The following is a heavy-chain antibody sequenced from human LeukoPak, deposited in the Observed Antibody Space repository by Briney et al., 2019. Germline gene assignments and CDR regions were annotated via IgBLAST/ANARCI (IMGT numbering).Heavy chain of an antibody. CDR1: GFTFSSYS. CDR3: ARIDLYYYDSSGYYYSY. J-gene: IGHJ4*02. D-gene: IGHD3-22*01. V-gene: IGHV3-21*01. Sequence: PGGSLRLSCAASGFTFSSYSMNWARQAPGKGLEWVSSISSSSYIYYADSVKGRFTISRDNAKNSLYLQMNSLRAEDTAVYYCARIDLYYYDSSGYYYSYWGQGTLVTVSS. CDR2: ISSSSYI.